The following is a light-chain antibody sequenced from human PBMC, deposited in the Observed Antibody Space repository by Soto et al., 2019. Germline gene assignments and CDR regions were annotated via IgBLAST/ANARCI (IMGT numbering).Light chain of an antibody. J-gene: IGLJ2*01. CDR2: EDN. Sequence: KFMLTQPHSVSESPGKTVIISCTRSSGAIASNSVQWYQQRPGSAPSTVIYEDNQRPSGVPDRFSGSTDGSSNSASLTISGLQTEDEADYYCQSYDSNTVVFGGGTKVTVL. CDR3: QSYDSNTVV. V-gene: IGLV6-57*04. CDR1: SGAIASNS.